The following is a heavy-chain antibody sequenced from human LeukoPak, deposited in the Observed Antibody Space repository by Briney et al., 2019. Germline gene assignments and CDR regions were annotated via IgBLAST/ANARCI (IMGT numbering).Heavy chain of an antibody. V-gene: IGHV1-2*02. Sequence: ASVKVSRKASGYTFTGYYMHWVRQAPGQGLEWMGWINPNSGGTNYAQKFQGRVTMTRDTSISTAYMELSRLRSDDTAVYYCASLVPAAPLWADYWGQGTLVTVSS. J-gene: IGHJ4*02. D-gene: IGHD2-2*01. CDR1: GYTFTGYY. CDR2: INPNSGGT. CDR3: ASLVPAAPLWADY.